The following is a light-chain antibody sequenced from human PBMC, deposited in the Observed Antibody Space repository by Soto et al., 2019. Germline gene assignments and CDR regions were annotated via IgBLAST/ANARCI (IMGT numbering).Light chain of an antibody. V-gene: IGLV1-44*01. CDR3: AAWDDSLKGPV. J-gene: IGLJ2*01. CDR1: SSNIGSNT. Sequence: QLVLTQPPSASGTPGQRVTISSSGSSSNIGSNTVNWYQQLPGTAPKLLIYSNAQRPSGVPDRFSGSKSGTSASLAISGLQSEDEADYYCAAWDDSLKGPVFGGGTKLTVL. CDR2: SNA.